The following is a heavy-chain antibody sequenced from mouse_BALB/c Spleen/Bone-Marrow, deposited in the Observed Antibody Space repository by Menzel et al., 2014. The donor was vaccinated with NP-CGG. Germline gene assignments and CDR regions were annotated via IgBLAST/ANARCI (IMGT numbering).Heavy chain of an antibody. CDR3: ARKYGDY. CDR2: IYPGDGET. V-gene: IGHV1-80*01. CDR1: GYPFSSYW. J-gene: IGHJ2*01. D-gene: IGHD2-10*02. Sequence: VQLQQSGAELVRPGSSVKISCKASGYPFSSYWMNRVKRRPGQGLEWIGQIYPGDGETNYNGKFKGNATLTADKSSSTAYMQLISLTSEDSAVYFCARKYGDYWGQGTTLTVSS.